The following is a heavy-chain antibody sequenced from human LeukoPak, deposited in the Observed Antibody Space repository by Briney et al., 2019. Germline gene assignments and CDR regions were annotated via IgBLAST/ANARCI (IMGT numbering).Heavy chain of an antibody. CDR1: GGSFSGYY. Sequence: SETLSLTCAVYGGSFSGYYWSWIRQPPGKGLEWIGEINHSGSTNYNPSLKSRVTISVDTSKNQFSLKLSSVTAADTAVYYCARDHDSGSYFDYWGQGTLVTVSS. J-gene: IGHJ4*02. D-gene: IGHD1-26*01. CDR3: ARDHDSGSYFDY. CDR2: INHSGST. V-gene: IGHV4-34*01.